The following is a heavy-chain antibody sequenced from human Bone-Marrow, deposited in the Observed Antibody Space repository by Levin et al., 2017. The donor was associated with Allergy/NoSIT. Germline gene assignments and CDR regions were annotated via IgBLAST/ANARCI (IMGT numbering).Heavy chain of an antibody. CDR1: GFSLNNAKMG. Sequence: GSGPTLVKPTETLTLTCSVSGFSLNNAKMGVAWIRQPPGKALEWLAHIFSNDEKSYSTSLKSRLTVSKDTSKSQVILTMTNMDPVDTGTYYCAREDEDYYYPMDVWGQGITVTVSS. CDR3: AREDEDYYYPMDV. J-gene: IGHJ6*02. CDR2: IFSNDEK. V-gene: IGHV2-26*01.